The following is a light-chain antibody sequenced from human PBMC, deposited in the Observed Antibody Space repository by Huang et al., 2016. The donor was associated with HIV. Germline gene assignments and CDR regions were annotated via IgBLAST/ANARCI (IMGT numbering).Light chain of an antibody. CDR3: QKYDSVPRT. J-gene: IGKJ1*01. CDR1: QDINNY. CDR2: AAS. Sequence: DIQMTQYPSSLSASVGDRVTITCRASQDINNYLAWYQQKPGQVPKLLIYAASSLQAGVPSRVSGSGSGTDFTLSITSLQPEDVAIYYCQKYDSVPRTFGQGTKVDIK. V-gene: IGKV1-27*01.